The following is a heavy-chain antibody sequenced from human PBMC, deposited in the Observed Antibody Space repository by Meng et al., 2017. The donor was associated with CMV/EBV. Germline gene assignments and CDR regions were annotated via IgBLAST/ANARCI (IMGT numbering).Heavy chain of an antibody. J-gene: IGHJ4*02. V-gene: IGHV3-11*04. CDR3: ARGLGRFLEWLPHFDY. D-gene: IGHD3-3*01. CDR1: GFTFSDYY. CDR2: ISSSGSTI. Sequence: GESLKISCAASGFTFSDYYMSWIRQAPGKGLEWVSYISSSGSTIYYADSVKGRFTISRENAKNSLYLQMNSLRAEDTAVYYCARGLGRFLEWLPHFDYWGQGTLVTVSS.